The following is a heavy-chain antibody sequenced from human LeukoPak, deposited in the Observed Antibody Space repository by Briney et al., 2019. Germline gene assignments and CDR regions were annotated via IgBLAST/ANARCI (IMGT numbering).Heavy chain of an antibody. V-gene: IGHV4-59*08. J-gene: IGHJ4*02. D-gene: IGHD6-19*01. CDR2: FSYGGST. CDR3: ARHSAVTGLGDLDY. CDR1: GGSIKNYY. Sequence: SETLSLTCTVSGGSIKNYYWSWIRQPPEKGLEWIGHFSYGGSTDYNPSLKSRVTISIDTSRNQFSLKLSSVTAADTAVYYCARHSAVTGLGDLDYWGQGTLVTVSS.